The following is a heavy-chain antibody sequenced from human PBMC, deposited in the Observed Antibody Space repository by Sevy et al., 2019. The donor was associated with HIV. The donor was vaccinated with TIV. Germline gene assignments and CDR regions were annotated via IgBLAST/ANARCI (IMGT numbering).Heavy chain of an antibody. V-gene: IGHV5-51*01. Sequence: GESLKISCKGSGYIFTNYWIGWVRQMPGKGLEWMGIIYPGDSDSRYSPSFQGQVTISADKSISTAYVQWSSLKASDTAMYYCARATAGMAPHYSYYTMDVWGQGTTVTVSS. J-gene: IGHJ6*02. D-gene: IGHD6-13*01. CDR3: ARATAGMAPHYSYYTMDV. CDR2: IYPGDSDS. CDR1: GYIFTNYW.